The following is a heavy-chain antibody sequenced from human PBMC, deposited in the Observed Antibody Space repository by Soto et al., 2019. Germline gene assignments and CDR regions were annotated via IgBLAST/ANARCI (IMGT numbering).Heavy chain of an antibody. CDR2: FDPEDGET. D-gene: IGHD3-3*01. J-gene: IGHJ4*02. CDR1: GYTLTELS. CDR3: ATGPYYDFWSGSDY. V-gene: IGHV1-24*01. Sequence: ASVKVSCKVSGYTLTELSMHWVRQAPGKGLEWMGGFDPEDGETSYAQKFQGRVTMTEDTTTDTAYMELSSLRSEETAVYYCATGPYYDFWSGSDYWGQGTLVTVSS.